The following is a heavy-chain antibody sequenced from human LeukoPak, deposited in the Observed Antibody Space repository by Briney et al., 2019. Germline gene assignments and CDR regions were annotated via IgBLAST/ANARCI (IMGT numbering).Heavy chain of an antibody. D-gene: IGHD3-22*01. Sequence: GGSLRLSCAASGFTFSSYGMHWVRQAPGKGLEWVAVISYDGSNKYYADSVKGRFTISRDNSKNTLYLQMNSLRAEDTAVYYCARDPPAFITLYYFDYWGQGTLVTVSS. CDR2: ISYDGSNK. J-gene: IGHJ4*02. V-gene: IGHV3-30*03. CDR1: GFTFSSYG. CDR3: ARDPPAFITLYYFDY.